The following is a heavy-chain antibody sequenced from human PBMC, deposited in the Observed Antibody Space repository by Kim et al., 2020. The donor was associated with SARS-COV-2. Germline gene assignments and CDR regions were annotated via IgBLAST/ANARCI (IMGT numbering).Heavy chain of an antibody. CDR2: IYYSGST. V-gene: IGHV4-61*01. CDR1: GGSVSSGSYY. CDR3: ARDGSGSLPFYYYYGMDV. D-gene: IGHD3-10*01. J-gene: IGHJ6*02. Sequence: SETLSLTCTVSGGSVSSGSYYCSWIRQPPGKGLEWIGYIYYSGSTNYNPSLKSRVTISVDTPKNQFSLKLSSVTAADTAVYYCARDGSGSLPFYYYYGMDVWGHGTTVTVSS.